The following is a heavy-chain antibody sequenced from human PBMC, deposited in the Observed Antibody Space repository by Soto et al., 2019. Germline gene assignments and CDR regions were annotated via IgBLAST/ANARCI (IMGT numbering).Heavy chain of an antibody. CDR2: IYYSGST. CDR1: GGSVSSGSYY. CDR3: ARVVSCYLPIDY. Sequence: QVQLQESGPGLVKPSETLSLTCTVSGGSVSSGSYYWSWIRQPPGKGLEWIAYIYYSGSTHYNPSLRSRLTNSVDTAKHQFSLKLSSVTAADTAVYYCARVVSCYLPIDYWGQGTLVTVSS. D-gene: IGHD3-22*01. J-gene: IGHJ4*02. V-gene: IGHV4-61*01.